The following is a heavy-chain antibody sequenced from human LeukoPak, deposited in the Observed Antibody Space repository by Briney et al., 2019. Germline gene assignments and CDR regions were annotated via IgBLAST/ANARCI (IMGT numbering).Heavy chain of an antibody. CDR3: ERGRGSALLSFLDEY. V-gene: IGHV1-69*13. CDR1: AGTFSIYL. Sequence: SVTLSCNASAGTFSIYLISWVRQAQGHGLEWIGGIGPNGSRPNLAQKYQGRVEITADESTRIAYMQQSSLRSEDTAVYCCERGRGSALLSFLDEYGGQGTLVSVSS. D-gene: IGHD3-3*02. CDR2: IGPNGSRP. J-gene: IGHJ4*02.